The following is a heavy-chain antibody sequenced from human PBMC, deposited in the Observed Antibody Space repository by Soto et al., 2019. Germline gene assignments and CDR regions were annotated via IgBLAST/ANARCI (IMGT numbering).Heavy chain of an antibody. CDR1: GGTFSSYA. CDR3: ASGGYSSGWYDPCRFDP. J-gene: IGHJ5*02. D-gene: IGHD6-19*01. Sequence: QVQLVQSGAEVKKPGSSVKVSCKASGGTFSSYAISWVRQAPGQGLEWMGGIIPIFGTANYAQKFQGRVTITADESTSTAVMELSSLRSEDTAVYYCASGGYSSGWYDPCRFDPWGQGTLVTVSS. V-gene: IGHV1-69*12. CDR2: IIPIFGTA.